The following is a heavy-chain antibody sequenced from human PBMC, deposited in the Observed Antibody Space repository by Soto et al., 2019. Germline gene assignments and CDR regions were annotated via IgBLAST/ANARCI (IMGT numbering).Heavy chain of an antibody. J-gene: IGHJ4*02. V-gene: IGHV4-59*01. CDR3: ARVHLGITTTGTWYDFDY. CDR1: GDSISSYY. CDR2: IYYSGRT. Sequence: QVQLQESGPRLVKPSETLSLTCTVSGDSISSYYWTWIRQPPGKGLDYIGYIYYSGRTYYNPSLKSRVTISVDTSKNQFSLKLSSVTAADTAVYYCARVHLGITTTGTWYDFDYCGQGTLVTVS. D-gene: IGHD2-15*01.